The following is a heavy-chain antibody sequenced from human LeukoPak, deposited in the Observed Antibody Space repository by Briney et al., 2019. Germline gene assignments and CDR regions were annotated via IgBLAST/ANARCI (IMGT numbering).Heavy chain of an antibody. CDR2: IHYTGSP. CDR1: GDSLLSYE. CDR3: AREWSAFDS. J-gene: IGHJ4*02. Sequence: SDTLPHPCLVSGDSLLSYEPSWIRQPSGKGLESIAYIHYTGSPSYNPSLNRRVPLSVDTPKSQLPLQLRSVTAADTAVYYCAREWSAFDSWGQGTLVTVSS. V-gene: IGHV4-59*07. D-gene: IGHD3-3*01.